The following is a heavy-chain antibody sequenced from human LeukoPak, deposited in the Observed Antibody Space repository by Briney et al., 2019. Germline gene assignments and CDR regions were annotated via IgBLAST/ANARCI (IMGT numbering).Heavy chain of an antibody. V-gene: IGHV1-46*01. CDR3: ARQHGGYHHYYYYYMDV. CDR1: GYTFTSYY. CDR2: INPSGGST. D-gene: IGHD4-17*01. J-gene: IGHJ6*03. Sequence: ASVKVSCKASGYTFTSYYMHWVRQAPGQGLEWMGIINPSGGSTSYAQKFQGRVTMTRDMSTSTVYMELSSLRSEDTAVYYCARQHGGYHHYYYYYMDVWGKGTTVTISS.